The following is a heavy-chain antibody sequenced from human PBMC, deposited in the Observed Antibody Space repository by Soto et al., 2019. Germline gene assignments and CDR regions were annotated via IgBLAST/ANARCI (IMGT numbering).Heavy chain of an antibody. CDR2: IHSSGGT. J-gene: IGHJ4*02. CDR3: GRLAEAATGHTDFDF. CDR1: GGSIKSRNYF. D-gene: IGHD2-15*01. Sequence: ETLSLTCPVSGGSIKSRNYFGGWIREPPGKGLEFVGSIHSSGGTYYNPSLKSRVTVSVDLSNSHFSLSLKSLTATDTAVYYCGRLAEAATGHTDFDFWGQGTLVTVYS. V-gene: IGHV4-39*02.